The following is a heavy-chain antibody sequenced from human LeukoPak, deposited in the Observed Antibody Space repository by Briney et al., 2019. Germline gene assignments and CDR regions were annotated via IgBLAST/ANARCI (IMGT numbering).Heavy chain of an antibody. CDR3: ARGYGGKVVGYAFDI. V-gene: IGHV1-69*04. Sequence: SVKVSCKASGGTFSSYAISWVRQAPGQGLEWMGRIIPILGIANYARKFQGRVTITADKSTSTAYMELSSLRSEDTAVYYCARGYGGKVVGYAFDIWGQGTMVTVSS. J-gene: IGHJ3*02. CDR1: GGTFSSYA. CDR2: IIPILGIA. D-gene: IGHD4-23*01.